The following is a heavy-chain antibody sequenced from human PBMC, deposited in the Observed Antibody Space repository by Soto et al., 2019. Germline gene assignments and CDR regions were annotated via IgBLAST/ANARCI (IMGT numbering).Heavy chain of an antibody. D-gene: IGHD3-22*01. CDR1: GGTFSSYA. V-gene: IGHV1-69*13. CDR3: ARAGTYYYDSSGHWFDP. Sequence: SVKVSCKASGGTFSSYAISWVRQAPGRGLEWMGGIIPIFGTANYAQKFQGRVTITADESTSTAYMELSSLRSEDTAVYYCARAGTYYYDSSGHWFDPWGQGTLVTVSS. CDR2: IIPIFGTA. J-gene: IGHJ5*02.